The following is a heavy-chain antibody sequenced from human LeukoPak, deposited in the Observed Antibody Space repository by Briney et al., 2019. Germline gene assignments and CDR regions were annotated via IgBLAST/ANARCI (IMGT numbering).Heavy chain of an antibody. D-gene: IGHD3-22*01. CDR3: ARESYDSSGYWVAFDI. V-gene: IGHV1-46*01. CDR2: INPSGGST. Sequence: ASVKVSCKATGYTFTIYYMHWVRQAPGQGGEWVGIINPSGGSTSYAQKFQGRVTMTRDTSTSTVYMELSSLRSEDTAVYYCARESYDSSGYWVAFDIWGQGTMVTVSS. CDR1: GYTFTIYY. J-gene: IGHJ3*02.